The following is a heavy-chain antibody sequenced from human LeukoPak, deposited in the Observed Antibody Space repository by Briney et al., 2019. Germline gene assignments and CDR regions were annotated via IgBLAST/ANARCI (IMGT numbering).Heavy chain of an antibody. D-gene: IGHD5-24*01. J-gene: IGHJ4*02. V-gene: IGHV3-72*01. CDR1: GFTFSDHY. CDR2: SRDRANSYST. CDR3: ANFFGNNYGF. Sequence: GGSLRLSCAASGFTFSDHYMDWVRQAPGKGLEWVGRSRDRANSYSTEYATSVEGRFTISRDDSKTSLYLQMDRLKTEDTAVYYCANFFGNNYGFWGQGTLVTVSS.